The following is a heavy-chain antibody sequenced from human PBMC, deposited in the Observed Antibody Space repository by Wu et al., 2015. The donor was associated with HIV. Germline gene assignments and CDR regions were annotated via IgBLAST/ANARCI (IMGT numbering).Heavy chain of an antibody. D-gene: IGHD3-16*01. J-gene: IGHJ5*02. V-gene: IGHV1-24*01. CDR1: GYTLSKLS. Sequence: HDQLVQSGAEVKKPGASVKVSCKVSGYTLSKLSVHWVRQAPGKGLEWMGGSDPEDGETVYAQKFQGRVTLTEDPSTDTAYLEVTKLRFEDTAVYFCTTGGEKRATQLWDYGRFDPWGQGTLITVSS. CDR2: SDPEDGET. CDR3: TTGGEKRATQLWDYGRFDP.